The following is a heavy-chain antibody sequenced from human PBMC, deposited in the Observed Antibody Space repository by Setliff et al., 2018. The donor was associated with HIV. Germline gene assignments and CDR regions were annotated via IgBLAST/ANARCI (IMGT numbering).Heavy chain of an antibody. CDR2: ISHSGRT. CDR1: VGSFSGYY. Sequence: SETLSLTCAVYVGSFSGYYWSWIRQPPGKGLEWIGEISHSGRTNYNPSLKSRVTISVDTSKNQFSLKLSSVTAADTAVYYCARHAALDCGDDCYTLSYFDSWGRNPGHRLL. V-gene: IGHV4-34*01. J-gene: IGHJ4*01. CDR3: ARHAALDCGDDCYTLSYFDS. D-gene: IGHD2-21*02.